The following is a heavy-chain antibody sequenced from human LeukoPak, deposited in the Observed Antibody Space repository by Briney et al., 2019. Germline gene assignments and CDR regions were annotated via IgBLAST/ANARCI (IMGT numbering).Heavy chain of an antibody. J-gene: IGHJ3*02. CDR1: GGSIDSSSFY. CDR2: IYYSGST. D-gene: IGHD4-17*01. CDR3: VRGSATTVTTTAFDM. V-gene: IGHV4-39*02. Sequence: PSETLSLTCSVSGGSIDSSSFYWGWIRQPPGKGLDWIGSIYYSGSTYYNPSFKSRVTISVDTSKNHFSLKLSSVTAADTAVYSCVRGSATTVTTTAFDMWGQGTMVTVSS.